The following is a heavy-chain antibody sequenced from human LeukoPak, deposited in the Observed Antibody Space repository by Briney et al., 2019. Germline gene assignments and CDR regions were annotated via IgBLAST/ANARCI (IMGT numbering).Heavy chain of an antibody. J-gene: IGHJ4*02. V-gene: IGHV1-18*01. CDR1: GYTFTSYG. Sequence: ASVKVSCKASGYTFTSYGISWVRQAPGQGLEWMGWISAYNGNTNYAQKLQGRVTMTTDTSTSTAYMELRSLRSDDTAVYYCARDRDPTIVVVIATPIQSFDYWGQGTLVTVSS. D-gene: IGHD2-21*01. CDR3: ARDRDPTIVVVIATPIQSFDY. CDR2: ISAYNGNT.